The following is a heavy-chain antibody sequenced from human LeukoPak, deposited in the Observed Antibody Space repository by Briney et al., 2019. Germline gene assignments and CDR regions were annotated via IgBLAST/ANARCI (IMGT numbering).Heavy chain of an antibody. CDR2: INPNTGDT. Sequence: ASVRVSCEASGYPFNAYFMHWVRQAPGQGLEWMGWINPNTGDTKYAQKFQGWVTMTRDTSINTAYMELRRLKSDDTAVYFCAKGALHAGSYYDPWGQGTLVTVSA. CDR3: AKGALHAGSYYDP. V-gene: IGHV1-2*04. J-gene: IGHJ5*02. CDR1: GYPFNAYF. D-gene: IGHD1-26*01.